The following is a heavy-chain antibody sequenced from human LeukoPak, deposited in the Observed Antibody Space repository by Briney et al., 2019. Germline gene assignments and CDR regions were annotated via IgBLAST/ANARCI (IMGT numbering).Heavy chain of an antibody. V-gene: IGHV3-48*03. D-gene: IGHD3-10*01. J-gene: IGHJ4*02. CDR2: ISSSGSTI. CDR1: GFTFSSYE. CDR3: ARDWFGLDY. Sequence: GGSLRLFCAASGFTFSSYEMNWVRQAPGKGLEWVSYISSSGSTIYYADSVKGRFTISRDNAKNSLYLQMNSLRAEDTAVYYCARDWFGLDYWGQGTLVTVSS.